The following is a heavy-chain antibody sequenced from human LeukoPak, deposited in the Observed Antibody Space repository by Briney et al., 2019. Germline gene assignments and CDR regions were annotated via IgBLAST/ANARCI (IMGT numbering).Heavy chain of an antibody. D-gene: IGHD2-2*02. CDR2: INSDGSST. CDR1: GFTFSSYW. CDR3: AREYCSSTSCYTTGVYYYYGMDV. J-gene: IGHJ6*02. V-gene: IGHV3-74*01. Sequence: GGSLRLSCAASGFTFSSYWMHWVRQAPGKGLVWVSRINSDGSSTSYADSVKGRFTISRDNAKNTLYLQMNSLRAEDTAVYYCAREYCSSTSCYTTGVYYYYGMDVWGQGTTVTVSS.